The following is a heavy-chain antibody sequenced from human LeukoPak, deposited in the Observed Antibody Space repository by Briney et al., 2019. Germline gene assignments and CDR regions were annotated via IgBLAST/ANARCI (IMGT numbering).Heavy chain of an antibody. V-gene: IGHV4-59*01. Sequence: PSGTLSLTCTVSGGSISSYYWSWIRQPPGKGLEWIGYIYYSGSTNYNPSLKSRVTISVDTSKNQFSLKLSSVTAADTAVYYCARAHYDSSGYYYYYFDYWGQGTLVTVSS. J-gene: IGHJ4*02. D-gene: IGHD3-22*01. CDR2: IYYSGST. CDR1: GGSISSYY. CDR3: ARAHYDSSGYYYYYFDY.